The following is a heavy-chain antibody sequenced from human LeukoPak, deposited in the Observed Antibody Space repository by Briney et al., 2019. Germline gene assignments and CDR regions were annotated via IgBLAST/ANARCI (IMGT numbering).Heavy chain of an antibody. CDR1: GGTFSSYA. V-gene: IGHV1-69*04. CDR3: ARGGYSSSGELDY. J-gene: IGHJ4*02. Sequence: SVKVSCKASGGTFSSYAISWVRQAPGQGLEWMGRIIPILGIANYAQKFQGRVTITADKSTSTAYMELSSLRSEDTAVYYCARGGYSSSGELDYWGQGTLVTVSS. CDR2: IIPILGIA. D-gene: IGHD6-6*01.